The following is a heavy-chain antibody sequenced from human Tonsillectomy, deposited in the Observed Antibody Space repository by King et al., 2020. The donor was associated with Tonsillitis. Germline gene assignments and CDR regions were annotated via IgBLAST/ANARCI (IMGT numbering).Heavy chain of an antibody. J-gene: IGHJ4*02. V-gene: IGHV3-72*01. D-gene: IGHD2/OR15-2a*01. CDR1: GFTFSDHY. Sequence: VQLVESGGGLVQPGGSLRLSCAASGFTFSDHYMDWVRQAPGKGLEWVGRIRKKGNGYTTEYAASVSGRFTISRDDSGNSLFLEMNSLQTDDTAVYHCARVGGPNRWAFDYWGQGTLVTVSS. CDR2: IRKKGNGYTT. CDR3: ARVGGPNRWAFDY.